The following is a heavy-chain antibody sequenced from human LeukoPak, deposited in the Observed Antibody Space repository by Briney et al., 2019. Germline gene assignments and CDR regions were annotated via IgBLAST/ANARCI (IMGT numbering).Heavy chain of an antibody. J-gene: IGHJ4*02. CDR3: VKGSGSYDYFDH. D-gene: IGHD1-26*01. CDR2: ISNDGNNQ. Sequence: GGSLRLSCAASGFTFSGYNMNWVRQAPGKGLEWVAGISNDGNNQYYVDSVKGRFTISRDNSKNTLYLRLNSLRAEDTAVYYCVKGSGSYDYFDHWGQGAPVTVSS. V-gene: IGHV3-30*18. CDR1: GFTFSGYN.